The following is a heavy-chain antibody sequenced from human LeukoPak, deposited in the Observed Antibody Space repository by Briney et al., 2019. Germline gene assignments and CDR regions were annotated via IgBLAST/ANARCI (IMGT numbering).Heavy chain of an antibody. CDR1: GFSFSSYS. CDR2: ITDDSSTM. CDR3: VRKSGSSGYPFDF. V-gene: IGHV3-48*01. J-gene: IGHJ4*02. D-gene: IGHD3-22*01. Sequence: PGGSLRLSCAASGFSFSSYSMNWVRQAPGKGLEWLSYITDDSSTMHYAAAVKGRFAISRDNAKNSLYLRMNSLRVEDTALYYCVRKSGSSGYPFDFWGQGTLVTVSS.